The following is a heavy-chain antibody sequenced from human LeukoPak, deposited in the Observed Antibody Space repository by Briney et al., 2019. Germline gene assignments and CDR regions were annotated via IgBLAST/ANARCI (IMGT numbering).Heavy chain of an antibody. CDR3: ASSGSYYAEYFQH. D-gene: IGHD1-26*01. CDR2: IYTSGST. V-gene: IGHV4-4*07. Sequence: PSETLSLTCAVSDGSISSYYWSWIRQPAGKGLEWIGRIYTSGSTNYNPSLKSRVTMSVDTSKNQFSLKLSSVTAADTAVYYCASSGSYYAEYFQHWGQGTLVTVSS. J-gene: IGHJ1*01. CDR1: DGSISSYY.